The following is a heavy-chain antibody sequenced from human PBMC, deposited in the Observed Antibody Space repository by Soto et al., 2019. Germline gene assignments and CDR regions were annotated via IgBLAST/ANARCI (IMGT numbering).Heavy chain of an antibody. CDR2: TIPVFNTA. CDR3: ARVVYGSGNYYTGPSAFDL. V-gene: IGHV1-69*01. Sequence: QVQLEQSGAEVKKPGSSVKVSCKASGGTLSDHGVAWLRQAPGQGLEWMGGTIPVFNTAKYAQKFQGRVIVNADEFTNMAYMELSSLRSEDTAFYFCARVVYGSGNYYTGPSAFDLWGKGTMVIVSS. D-gene: IGHD3-10*01. CDR1: GGTLSDHG. J-gene: IGHJ3*01.